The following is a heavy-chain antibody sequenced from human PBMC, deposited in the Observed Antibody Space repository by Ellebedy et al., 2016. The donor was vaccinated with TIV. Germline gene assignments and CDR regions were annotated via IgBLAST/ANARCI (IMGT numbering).Heavy chain of an antibody. D-gene: IGHD1-1*01. Sequence: GGSLRLSXAASGFTFSSYAMSWVRQAPGKGLEWVSAISGSGGSTYYADSVKGRFTISRDNSKNTLYLQMNSLRSEDTAVYYCAAHYSTGREFDYWGQGTLVTVSS. J-gene: IGHJ4*02. CDR1: GFTFSSYA. CDR3: AAHYSTGREFDY. CDR2: ISGSGGST. V-gene: IGHV3-23*01.